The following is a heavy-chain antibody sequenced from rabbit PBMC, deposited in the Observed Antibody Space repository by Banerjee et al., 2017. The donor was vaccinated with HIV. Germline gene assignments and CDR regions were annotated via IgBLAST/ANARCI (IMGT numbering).Heavy chain of an antibody. J-gene: IGHJ4*01. D-gene: IGHD4-2*01. CDR2: IYVHSTVST. CDR3: ARGDGGSDATSLYL. Sequence: QSLEESGGDLVKPGASLTLTCTASGIDFSSSYWISWVRQAPGKGLEWIASIYVHSTVSTYYASWAKGRFTISKTSSTTVTLQMTSLTAADTATYFCARGDGGSDATSLYLWGPGTLVTVS. CDR1: GIDFSSSYW. V-gene: IGHV1S40*01.